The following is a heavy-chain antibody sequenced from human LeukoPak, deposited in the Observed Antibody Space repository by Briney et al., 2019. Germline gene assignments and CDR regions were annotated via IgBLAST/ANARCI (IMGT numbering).Heavy chain of an antibody. Sequence: ASVKVSCKASGYTFTSYGITWVRQAPGQGLEWMGWISAYNGNTNYAQKLQGRVTMTTDTSTSTAYMELRSLRSDDTAVYYCARSVGLTTVTTSDFYYFDYWGQGTLVTVSS. CDR1: GYTFTSYG. CDR2: ISAYNGNT. J-gene: IGHJ4*02. V-gene: IGHV1-18*01. D-gene: IGHD4-17*01. CDR3: ARSVGLTTVTTSDFYYFDY.